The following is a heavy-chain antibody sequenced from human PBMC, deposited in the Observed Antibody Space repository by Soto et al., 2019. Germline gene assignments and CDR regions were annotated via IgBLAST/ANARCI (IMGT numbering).Heavy chain of an antibody. CDR3: AQDHRYSRSFFAY. Sequence: QVRLVLSGDEVKKPGASVKVSCKASGYAFTDYGISWVRQAPGQGLEWIGWISDYNGNTNYAQKFQGRVTVTTDTSTTTAYMEVRNLRSDDTAVYYCAQDHRYSRSFFAYWSQGTLITDSS. V-gene: IGHV1-18*04. CDR1: GYAFTDYG. D-gene: IGHD6-13*01. J-gene: IGHJ4*02. CDR2: ISDYNGNT.